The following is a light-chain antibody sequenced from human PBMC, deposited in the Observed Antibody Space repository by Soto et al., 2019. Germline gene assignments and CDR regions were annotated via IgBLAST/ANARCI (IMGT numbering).Light chain of an antibody. CDR3: QQSYSSPPT. Sequence: DIQMTQSPSSVSASIGDTVTITCRASQDISTLLAWYQQKPGKAPKLLIYGASTLESGVPSRFSGRGSGTDFTLTISSLQPEDFATYYCQQSYSSPPTFGQGTKV. CDR1: QDISTL. CDR2: GAS. J-gene: IGKJ1*01. V-gene: IGKV1D-12*01.